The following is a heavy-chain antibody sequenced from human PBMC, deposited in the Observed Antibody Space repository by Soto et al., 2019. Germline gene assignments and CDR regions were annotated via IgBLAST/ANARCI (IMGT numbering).Heavy chain of an antibody. Sequence: GGSLRLSCAASGFIFSTYAMHWVRQAPGKGLEWVAVIWYDGIDSMKGRITISRDDSKNTSYQQMNSLRVEDTAVYYCAKDINNGRNHLGADYWGRGTLVTVSS. V-gene: IGHV3-33*06. J-gene: IGHJ4*02. CDR2: IWYDG. CDR1: GFIFSTYA. CDR3: AKDINNGRNHLGADY. D-gene: IGHD1-26*01.